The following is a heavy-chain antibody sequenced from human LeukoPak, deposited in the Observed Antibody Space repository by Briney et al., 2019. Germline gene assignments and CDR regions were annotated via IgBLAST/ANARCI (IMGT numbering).Heavy chain of an antibody. D-gene: IGHD3-22*01. Sequence: GGSLRLSCAASGFTFSSYSMNWVRQAPGKGLEWVSYISSSSSTIYYADSVKGRFTISRDNAKNSLYLQMNSLRAEDTAVYYCARESEGLYYYDSSGYSSWGQGTLVTVSS. V-gene: IGHV3-48*04. CDR2: ISSSSSTI. CDR1: GFTFSSYS. CDR3: ARESEGLYYYDSSGYSS. J-gene: IGHJ5*02.